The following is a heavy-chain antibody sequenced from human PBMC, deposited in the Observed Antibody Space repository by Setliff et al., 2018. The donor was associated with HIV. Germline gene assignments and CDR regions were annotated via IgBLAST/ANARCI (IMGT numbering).Heavy chain of an antibody. CDR2: IIPISGTV. CDR3: ARDRVGATPLDY. D-gene: IGHD1-26*01. V-gene: IGHV1-69*05. Sequence: SVKVSCKASGGTFSSYAISWVRQAPGQGLEWMGGIIPISGTVNYAQKFWGRVTITTHESTSTAYMELSSLRSEDTAVYYCARDRVGATPLDYWGQGTLVTVSS. J-gene: IGHJ4*02. CDR1: GGTFSSYA.